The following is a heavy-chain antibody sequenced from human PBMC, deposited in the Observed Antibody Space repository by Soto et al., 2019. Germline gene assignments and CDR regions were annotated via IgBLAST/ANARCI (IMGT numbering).Heavy chain of an antibody. J-gene: IGHJ4*02. D-gene: IGHD2-8*01. V-gene: IGHV4-61*08. CDR2: VYYSGYT. CDR1: GGSVSSGGYS. CDR3: ARGVLI. Sequence: PSETLSLTCTVSGGSVSSGGYSWSWIRQPPGKGLEWIGSVYYSGYTNYNPSLKSRVTISVDTSKNQFSLRLNSVTAADTAVYYCARGVLIWGQGTLVTVSS.